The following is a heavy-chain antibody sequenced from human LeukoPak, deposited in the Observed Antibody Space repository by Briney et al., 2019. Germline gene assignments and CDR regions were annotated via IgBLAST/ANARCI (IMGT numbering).Heavy chain of an antibody. D-gene: IGHD3-9*01. J-gene: IGHJ4*02. CDR3: ARLKIDGTHFDY. V-gene: IGHV3-53*01. CDR1: GFTVSNNY. CDR2: IYVGGSA. Sequence: GGSLRLSCAASGFTVSNNYMSWVRQTPGKGLEWVSVIYVGGSAYFADSVKGRFTISGDSSKNTLYLQMNSLRAEDTAVYYCARLKIDGTHFDYWGQGTLVTVSS.